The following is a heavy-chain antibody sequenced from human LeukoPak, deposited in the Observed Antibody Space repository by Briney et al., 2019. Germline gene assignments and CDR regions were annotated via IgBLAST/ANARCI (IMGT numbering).Heavy chain of an antibody. Sequence: PGGSLRLSCAASGFTFSSYEMNWVRQAPGKGLEWVSYISSSGSTIYYADSVEGRFTISRDNAKNPLYLQMNSLRAEDTAVYYCARDSGYYYYMDVWGKGTTVTISS. CDR3: ARDSGYYYYMDV. J-gene: IGHJ6*03. CDR2: ISSSGSTI. V-gene: IGHV3-48*03. CDR1: GFTFSSYE.